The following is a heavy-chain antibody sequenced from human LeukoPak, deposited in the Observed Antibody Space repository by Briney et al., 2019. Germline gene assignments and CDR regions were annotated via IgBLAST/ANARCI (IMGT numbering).Heavy chain of an antibody. Sequence: ASVKVSCETSGYTFSRFGISWVRQAPGQGLEWMGWISGYDGNTNYPQRLQGRATIATDTSTSTAYMELRNLRSDDTAVYYCARESSNGWFDPWGQGTLVTVS. D-gene: IGHD2-8*01. CDR1: GYTFSRFG. CDR3: ARESSNGWFDP. J-gene: IGHJ5*02. CDR2: ISGYDGNT. V-gene: IGHV1-18*01.